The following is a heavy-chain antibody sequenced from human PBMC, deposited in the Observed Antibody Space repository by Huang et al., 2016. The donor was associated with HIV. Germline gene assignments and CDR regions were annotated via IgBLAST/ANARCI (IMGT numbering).Heavy chain of an antibody. CDR3: ATVYRRFRNHDSGDYYFDY. J-gene: IGHJ4*02. CDR1: GYTLTEVS. D-gene: IGHD3-22*01. Sequence: QVQLVQSGAEVKKPGASVKVSCKVSGYTLTEVSMHWVRQAPGKGLEWKGGFDPDDGETIDARKFQGRVTITEDTSADTAYMELSSLRSEDTAVYYCATVYRRFRNHDSGDYYFDYWDQGTLVTVSS. V-gene: IGHV1-24*01. CDR2: FDPDDGET.